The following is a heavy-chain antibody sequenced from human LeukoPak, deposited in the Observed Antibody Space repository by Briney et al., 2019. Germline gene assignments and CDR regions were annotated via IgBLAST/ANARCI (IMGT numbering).Heavy chain of an antibody. Sequence: ASVKVSCKVSGYTLTELSMHWVRQAPGKGLEWMGGFDPEDGETIYAQKFQGRVTMTEDTSTDTAYMELSSLRSEDTAVYYCATEGLITMVRGDAFDYWGQGTLVTVSS. J-gene: IGHJ4*02. CDR3: ATEGLITMVRGDAFDY. CDR1: GYTLTELS. CDR2: FDPEDGET. D-gene: IGHD3-10*01. V-gene: IGHV1-24*01.